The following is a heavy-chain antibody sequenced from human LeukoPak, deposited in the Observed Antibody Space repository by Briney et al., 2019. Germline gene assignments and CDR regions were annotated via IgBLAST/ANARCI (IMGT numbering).Heavy chain of an antibody. CDR1: GYTFTSYD. D-gene: IGHD3-10*01. V-gene: IGHV1-8*01. Sequence: ASVKVSCKASGYTFTSYDINWVRQATGQGLEWMGWMNPNSGNTGYAQKFQGRVTMTRNTSISTAYMELSSLRSEDTAVYYCARKRYGSGSYGHWGQGTLVTVSS. CDR2: MNPNSGNT. J-gene: IGHJ4*02. CDR3: ARKRYGSGSYGH.